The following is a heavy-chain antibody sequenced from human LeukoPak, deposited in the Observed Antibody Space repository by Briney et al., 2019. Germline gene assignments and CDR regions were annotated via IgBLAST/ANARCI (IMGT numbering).Heavy chain of an antibody. CDR3: ARHRGRYYDSGSYYYFDY. V-gene: IGHV4-39*01. CDR2: IYYSGST. Sequence: TPSETLSLTCTVSGGSISSSSYYWGWIRQPPGKGLEWIGSIYYSGSTYYNPSLKSRVTISVDTSKNQFSLKLSSVTAADTAVYYCARHRGRYYDSGSYYYFDYWGQGTLVTVSS. CDR1: GGSISSSSYY. J-gene: IGHJ4*02. D-gene: IGHD3-10*01.